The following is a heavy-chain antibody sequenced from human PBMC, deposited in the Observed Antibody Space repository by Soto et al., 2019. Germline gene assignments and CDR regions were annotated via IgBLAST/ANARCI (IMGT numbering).Heavy chain of an antibody. CDR1: ADSTTPSY. J-gene: IGHJ6*03. Sequence: PETRSVRCTVSADSTTPSYCLGIRLLQGKELKWVGYIYYSGSTSYNPSLRRRVIMSVDTSKRQFSLQLKSVTAADTAIYYCARTVLGPVILVEQLVDYYYHIDVWSHGTSGT. CDR3: ARTVLGPVILVEQLVDYYYHIDV. V-gene: IGHV4-59*08. CDR2: IYYSGST. D-gene: IGHD3-16*01.